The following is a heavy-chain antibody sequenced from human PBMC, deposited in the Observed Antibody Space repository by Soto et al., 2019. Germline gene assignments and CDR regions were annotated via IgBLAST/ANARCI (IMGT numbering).Heavy chain of an antibody. CDR3: ARDNHVDYYYGMDV. Sequence: SETLSLTCTVSGGSISSGDYYWSWIRQPPGKGLEWIGYIYYSGSTYYNPSLKSRVTISADTSKNRFSLKLSSVTAADTAVYYCARDNHVDYYYGMDVWGQGTTVTVSS. J-gene: IGHJ6*02. CDR2: IYYSGST. CDR1: GGSISSGDYY. V-gene: IGHV4-30-4*01.